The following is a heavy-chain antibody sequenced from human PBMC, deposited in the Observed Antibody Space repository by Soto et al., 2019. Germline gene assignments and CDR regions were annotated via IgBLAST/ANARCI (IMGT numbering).Heavy chain of an antibody. CDR1: GFTFSDYY. D-gene: IGHD5-12*01. CDR2: ISSSGSTI. Sequence: QVQLVESGGGLVKPGGSLRLSCAASGFTFSDYYMSWIRQAPGKGLEWVSYISSSGSTIYYADSVKGRFTISRDNAKNSLYLQMNSLRAEDTAVYYCARDRGDIVATIDYYYYYMDVWGKGTTVTVSS. CDR3: ARDRGDIVATIDYYYYYMDV. V-gene: IGHV3-11*01. J-gene: IGHJ6*03.